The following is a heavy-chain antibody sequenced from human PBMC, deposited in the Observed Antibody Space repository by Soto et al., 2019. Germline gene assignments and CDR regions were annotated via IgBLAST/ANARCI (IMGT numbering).Heavy chain of an antibody. CDR3: AREAALVRFLEWSEKSDAFDI. V-gene: IGHV3-33*01. Sequence: PGGSLRLSCAASGFTFSSYGMHWVRQAPGKGLEWVAVIWYDGSNKYYADSVKGRFTISRDNSKNTLYLQMNSLRAEDTAVYYCAREAALVRFLEWSEKSDAFDIWGQGTMVTVSS. CDR2: IWYDGSNK. CDR1: GFTFSSYG. D-gene: IGHD3-3*01. J-gene: IGHJ3*02.